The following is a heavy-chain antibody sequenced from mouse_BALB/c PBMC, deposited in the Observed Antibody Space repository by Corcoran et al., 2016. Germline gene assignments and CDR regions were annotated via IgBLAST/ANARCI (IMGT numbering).Heavy chain of an antibody. Sequence: QIQLVQSGPELKKPGETVKISCKASGYTFTNYGMNWVKQAPGKGLKWMGWINTYTGEPTYADDFKGRFAFSLETSAITAYLQINNLKNEDMATYFCASGNYFDYWGQGTTLTVSS. CDR3: ASGNYFDY. CDR1: GYTFTNYG. J-gene: IGHJ2*01. V-gene: IGHV9-1*02. CDR2: INTYTGEP. D-gene: IGHD1-1*02.